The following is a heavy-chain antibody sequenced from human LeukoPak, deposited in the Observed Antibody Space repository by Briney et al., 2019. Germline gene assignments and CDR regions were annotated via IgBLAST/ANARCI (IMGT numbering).Heavy chain of an antibody. CDR3: ARDPLGGTAILYKRSVADWFDP. CDR1: GFTFSSSA. Sequence: PGGSLRLSCAASGFTFSSSAMSWVRQAPGKGLEWVSAISNNGGYTYYADSVQGRFTISRDNSKNTLYLQMNSLRAEDTAVYYCARDPLGGTAILYKRSVADWFDPWGQGTLVTVSS. CDR2: ISNNGGYT. V-gene: IGHV3-23*01. D-gene: IGHD2-21*02. J-gene: IGHJ5*02.